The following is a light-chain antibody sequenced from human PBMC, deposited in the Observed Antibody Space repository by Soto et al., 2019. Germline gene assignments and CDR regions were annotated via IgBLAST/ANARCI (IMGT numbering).Light chain of an antibody. CDR3: QHYNSYSEA. CDR2: KAS. Sequence: DSHMTQSPSAPSGSVGDRVTMTCRASQTISSWLAWYQQKPGKAPKLLIYKASTLKSGVPSRFSGSGSGTEFTLTISSLQPDDFATYYCQHYNSYSEAFGQGTKVDIK. V-gene: IGKV1-5*03. J-gene: IGKJ1*01. CDR1: QTISSW.